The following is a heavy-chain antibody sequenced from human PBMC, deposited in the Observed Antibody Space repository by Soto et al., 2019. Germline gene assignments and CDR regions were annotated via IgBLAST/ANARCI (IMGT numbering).Heavy chain of an antibody. CDR2: ISGSGGST. Sequence: GGSLRLSCAASGFTFSSYAMSWVRQAPGKGLEWVSAISGSGGSTYYADSVKGRFTISRDNSKNTLYLQMNSLRAEDTAVYYCAKPYSSGWYYSFGAFDIWGQGTMVTVSS. CDR1: GFTFSSYA. V-gene: IGHV3-23*01. D-gene: IGHD6-19*01. CDR3: AKPYSSGWYYSFGAFDI. J-gene: IGHJ3*02.